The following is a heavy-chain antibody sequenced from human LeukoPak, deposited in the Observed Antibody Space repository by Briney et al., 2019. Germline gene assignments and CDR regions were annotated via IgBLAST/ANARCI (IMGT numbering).Heavy chain of an antibody. CDR1: GFTFSSYG. V-gene: IGHV3-30*02. CDR3: AKGEQWLVRRPFDI. CDR2: IRYDGSNK. D-gene: IGHD6-19*01. Sequence: GGSLRLSCAASGFTFSSYGMHWVRQAPGKGLEWVAFIRYDGSNKYYADSVKGRFTISIDNSKNTLYLQMNSLRAEVTAVYYCAKGEQWLVRRPFDIWGQGTMVTVSS. J-gene: IGHJ3*02.